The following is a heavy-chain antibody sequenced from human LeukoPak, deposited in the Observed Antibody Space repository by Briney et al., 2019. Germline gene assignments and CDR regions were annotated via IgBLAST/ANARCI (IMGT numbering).Heavy chain of an antibody. CDR1: GFIVSNNH. CDR3: ARERPGSRVLDY. CDR2: IYSGDTT. D-gene: IGHD3-10*01. V-gene: IGHV3-66*01. Sequence: GGSLRLSCAASGFIVSNNHINWIRQAPGKGLEWVSIIYSGDTTYYSDSVKGRFILSSDNSKNMLYLKMNSLRVEDTAVYSCARERPGSRVLDYWGQGTVVTVSS. J-gene: IGHJ4*02.